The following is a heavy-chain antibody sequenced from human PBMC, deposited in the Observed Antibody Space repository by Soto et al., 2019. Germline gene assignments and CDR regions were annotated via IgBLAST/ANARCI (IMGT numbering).Heavy chain of an antibody. CDR3: ARASLLDSSSWYVYYFDY. J-gene: IGHJ4*02. V-gene: IGHV3-48*02. D-gene: IGHD6-13*01. CDR2: ISSSSSTI. CDR1: GFTFSSYS. Sequence: GGSLRLSCAASGFTFSSYSMNWVRQAPGKGLEWVSYISSSSSTIYYADSVKGRFTISRDNAKNSLYLQMNSLRDEDTAVYYCARASLLDSSSWYVYYFDYWGQGTLVTVSS.